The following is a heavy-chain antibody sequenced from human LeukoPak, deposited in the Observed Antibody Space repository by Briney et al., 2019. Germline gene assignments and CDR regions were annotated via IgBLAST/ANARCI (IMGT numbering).Heavy chain of an antibody. CDR2: IYYSGST. V-gene: IGHV4-59*11. CDR3: AGESPVRYGRSFDY. D-gene: IGHD3-16*01. CDR1: GGSISSHY. Sequence: SETLSLTCTVSGGSISSHYWSWIRQPPGKGLEWIGYIYYSGSTNYNPSLKSRVTISVDTSKNQFSLKLRSVTAADPAVYYFAGESPVRYGRSFDYWGQGTLVTVSS. J-gene: IGHJ4*02.